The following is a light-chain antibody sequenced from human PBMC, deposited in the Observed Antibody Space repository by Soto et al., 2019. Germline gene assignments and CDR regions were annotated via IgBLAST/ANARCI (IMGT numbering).Light chain of an antibody. CDR3: QQRSNWPPT. V-gene: IGKV3-11*01. Sequence: EIVLTQSPSTLSLSPGERATLSCRASQSVSSYLAWYQQKPGQAPRLLIYDASNSATGIPARFSGSGSGTDFTLTISSLEPEDFAVYYWQQRSNWPPTFGGGTKVEIK. CDR1: QSVSSY. CDR2: DAS. J-gene: IGKJ4*01.